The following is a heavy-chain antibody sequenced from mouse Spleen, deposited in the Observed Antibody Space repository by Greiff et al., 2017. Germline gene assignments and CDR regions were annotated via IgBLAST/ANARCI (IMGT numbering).Heavy chain of an antibody. CDR3: ARYDGPFFDY. J-gene: IGHJ2*01. V-gene: IGHV5-9-1*01. CDR2: ISSGGSYT. D-gene: IGHD2-3*01. Sequence: EVKLQESGGGLVKPGGSLKLSCAASGFTFSSYAMSWVRQTPEKRLEWVATISSGGSYTYYPDSVKGRFTISRDNAKNTLYLQMSSLRSEDTAMYYCARYDGPFFDYWGQGTTLTVSS. CDR1: GFTFSSYA.